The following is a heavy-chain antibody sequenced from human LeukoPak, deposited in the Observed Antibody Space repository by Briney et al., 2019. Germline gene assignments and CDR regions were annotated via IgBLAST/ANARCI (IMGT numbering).Heavy chain of an antibody. CDR1: GYTFTTYN. D-gene: IGHD6-6*01. V-gene: IGHV1-2*02. J-gene: IGHJ6*03. Sequence: ASVKVSCKASGYTFTTYNINWVRQAPGQGLEWMGWINPNSGGTNYAQKFQGRVTMTRDTSISTAYMELSRLRSDDTAVYYCAGGGDRSSSSSYYYYYYMDVWGKGTTVTVSS. CDR3: AGGGDRSSSSSYYYYYYMDV. CDR2: INPNSGGT.